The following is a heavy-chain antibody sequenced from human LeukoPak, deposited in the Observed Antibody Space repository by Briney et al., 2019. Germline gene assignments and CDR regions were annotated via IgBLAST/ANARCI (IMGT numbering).Heavy chain of an antibody. CDR2: ISGSGGST. CDR3: AKGGSYYGMDV. Sequence: GGSLRLSCAASGFTFTSYAMSWVRQAPGKGLEWVSPISGSGGSTYYADSVKGRFTISRYNSKNTLYLQMNSLRAEDTAVYYCAKGGSYYGMDVWGQGTTVTVSS. J-gene: IGHJ6*02. D-gene: IGHD3-10*01. V-gene: IGHV3-23*01. CDR1: GFTFTSYA.